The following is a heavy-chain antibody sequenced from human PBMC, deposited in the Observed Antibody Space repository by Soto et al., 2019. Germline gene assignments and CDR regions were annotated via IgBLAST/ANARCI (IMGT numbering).Heavy chain of an antibody. CDR1: GFTFSSYA. D-gene: IGHD2-8*01. CDR2: ISGSGGST. J-gene: IGHJ1*01. CDR3: SKLLGYCTKCVCYRGPGYFQH. Sequence: EVQLLESGGGLVQPGGSLRLSCAASGFTFSSYAMSWVRQAPGKGLEWVSAISGSGGSTYYADSVKGRFTISRDNSKNTLYLQMNSVRAEDTAVYYFSKLLGYCTKCVCYRGPGYFQHWGQGTQVTVSS. V-gene: IGHV3-23*01.